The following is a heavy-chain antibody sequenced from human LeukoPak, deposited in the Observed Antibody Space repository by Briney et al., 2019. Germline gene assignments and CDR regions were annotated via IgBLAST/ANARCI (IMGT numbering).Heavy chain of an antibody. Sequence: PSETLSLTCTVSGGSITSYYWTWIRQPPRNGLEWIGNIYYSGSTRYNPSLKSRVTISVDTSKNQFSLKLSSVTVADTAVYYCARWYYDGSGYCYLDHWGQGSLVTVSS. D-gene: IGHD3-22*01. V-gene: IGHV4-59*01. CDR1: GGSITSYY. J-gene: IGHJ4*02. CDR3: ARWYYDGSGYCYLDH. CDR2: IYYSGST.